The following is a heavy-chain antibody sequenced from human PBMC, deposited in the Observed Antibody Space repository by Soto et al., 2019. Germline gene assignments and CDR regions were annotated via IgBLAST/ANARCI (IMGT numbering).Heavy chain of an antibody. Sequence: QVPLVESGGGVVQPGRSLRLSCAASGFTFSSYAMHWVRQAPGKGLEWVAVISYDGTNEFYADSVKGRFTISRDNSKNTLYLQMNSQRAEDTAVYYCARGYTAAPRTSHFDYWGQGTLVTVSS. CDR1: GFTFSSYA. D-gene: IGHD6-13*01. J-gene: IGHJ4*02. CDR3: ARGYTAAPRTSHFDY. CDR2: ISYDGTNE. V-gene: IGHV3-30-3*01.